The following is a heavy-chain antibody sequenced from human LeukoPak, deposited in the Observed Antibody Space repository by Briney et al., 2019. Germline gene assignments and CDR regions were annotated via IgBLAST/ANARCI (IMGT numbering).Heavy chain of an antibody. CDR2: IDPSDSEA. J-gene: IGHJ4*02. D-gene: IGHD5-18*01. V-gene: IGHV5-51*01. CDR3: ARQTAMGRSGDY. CDR1: GYSFTSYW. Sequence: GESLKISCKASGYSFTSYWIGWVRQMPGKGLEWMGIIDPSDSEARYTPSFQGQVIISVDKSPTIAYLQWNSLKASDTAMYYCARQTAMGRSGDYWGQGTLVTVS.